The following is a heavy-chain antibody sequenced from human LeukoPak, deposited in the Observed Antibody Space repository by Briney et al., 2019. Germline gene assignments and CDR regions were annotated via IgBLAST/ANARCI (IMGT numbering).Heavy chain of an antibody. D-gene: IGHD3-10*01. CDR2: INHSGGT. CDR1: GGSFSGYY. J-gene: IGHJ3*02. Sequence: SETLSLTCAVYGGSFSGYYWSWIRQPPGKGLEWIGEINHSGGTNYNPSLKSRVTISVDTSKNQFSLKLSSVTAADTAVYYCARVVEQYYYGSGSSLAFDIWGQGTMVTVSS. CDR3: ARVVEQYYYGSGSSLAFDI. V-gene: IGHV4-34*01.